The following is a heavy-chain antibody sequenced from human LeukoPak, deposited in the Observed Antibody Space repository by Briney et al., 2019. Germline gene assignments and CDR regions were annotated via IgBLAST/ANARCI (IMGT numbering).Heavy chain of an antibody. CDR2: ISGSGGST. CDR1: GFTFSNYG. CDR3: AKDNGGDCFQDALDT. V-gene: IGHV3-23*01. D-gene: IGHD2-21*02. Sequence: GGSLGLSCAASGFTFSNYGMTWVRQAPGPGLEWDSVISGSGGSTYYADTVKGRFTISRDNSKNTLYLQMNSLRAEDPAVYYCAKDNGGDCFQDALDTWGQGTMVTVSS. J-gene: IGHJ3*02.